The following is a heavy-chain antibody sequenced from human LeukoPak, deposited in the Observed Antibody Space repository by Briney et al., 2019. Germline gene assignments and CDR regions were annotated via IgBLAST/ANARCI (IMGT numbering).Heavy chain of an antibody. J-gene: IGHJ3*02. V-gene: IGHV1-2*06. CDR2: INPNSGGT. Sequence: ASVKVSCKASGYTFTGYYMHWVRQAPGQGLEWMGRINPNSGGTNYAQKFQGRVTVTRATSISTAYMELSRLRSDDTAVYYCARDRVSSLANNFDIWGQGTMVTVSS. CDR1: GYTFTGYY. CDR3: ARDRVSSLANNFDI. D-gene: IGHD3-16*02.